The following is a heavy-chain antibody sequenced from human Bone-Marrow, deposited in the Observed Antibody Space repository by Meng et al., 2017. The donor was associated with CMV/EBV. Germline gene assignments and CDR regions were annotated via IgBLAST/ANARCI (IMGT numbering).Heavy chain of an antibody. CDR1: GLSFSDYY. CDR2: IRSSGSII. Sequence: GESLKISCAASGLSFSDYYMNWIRQAPGKGLEWVSYIRSSGSIIYYADSVKGRFTISRDNAKNSLYLQMNSLRAEDTAVYYCARGGTTIYYYYGMDVWGQGTTVTVSS. J-gene: IGHJ6*02. CDR3: ARGGTTIYYYYGMDV. D-gene: IGHD1-7*01. V-gene: IGHV3-11*04.